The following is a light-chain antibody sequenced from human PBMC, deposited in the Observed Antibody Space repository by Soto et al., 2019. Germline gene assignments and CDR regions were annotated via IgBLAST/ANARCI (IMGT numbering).Light chain of an antibody. CDR1: ESVRGDY. CDR3: QQYGGSPQT. J-gene: IGKJ1*01. CDR2: GAS. V-gene: IGKV3-20*01. Sequence: EIVLTQSPGTLPLSPGEGATLSCRASESVRGDYIAWYQQKPGQAPRLLIYGASSRTSGIPDRFSGSGSGTDFTLTIDRLEPEDLAVYYCQQYGGSPQTFGPGTKVHIK.